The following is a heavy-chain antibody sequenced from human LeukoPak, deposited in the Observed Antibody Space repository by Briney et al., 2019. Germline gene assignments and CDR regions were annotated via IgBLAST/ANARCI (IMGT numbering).Heavy chain of an antibody. J-gene: IGHJ3*02. D-gene: IGHD5-12*01. CDR2: IIGSGDST. Sequence: GGCLRLSCVASGFNFGNYAMSWVRQAPGKGLEWVSAIIGSGDSTYYADSVKGRFTISRDDSENTLYLQMNRLRADDAAVYHCAREHSLVAIHDAFDIWGQGTMVTVSS. V-gene: IGHV3-23*01. CDR1: GFNFGNYA. CDR3: AREHSLVAIHDAFDI.